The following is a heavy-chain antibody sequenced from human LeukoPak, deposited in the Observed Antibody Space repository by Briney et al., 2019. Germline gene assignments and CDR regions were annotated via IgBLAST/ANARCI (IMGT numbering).Heavy chain of an antibody. J-gene: IGHJ4*02. CDR3: ARVVVRSGLHHFDY. D-gene: IGHD3-10*01. CDR1: GGSISSGSYY. Sequence: PSETLSLTCTVSGGSISSGSYYWSWIRQPAGKGLEWIGRIYTSGSTNYNPSLKSRVTISVDTSKNQFSLKLSSVTAADTAVYYCARVVVRSGLHHFDYWGQGTLVTVSS. CDR2: IYTSGST. V-gene: IGHV4-61*02.